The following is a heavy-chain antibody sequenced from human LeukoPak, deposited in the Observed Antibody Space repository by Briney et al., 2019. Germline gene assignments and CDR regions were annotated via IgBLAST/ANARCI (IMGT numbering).Heavy chain of an antibody. J-gene: IGHJ4*02. V-gene: IGHV3-23*01. CDR1: GFTFSSYA. D-gene: IGHD1-26*01. Sequence: GGSLRLSCAASGFTFSSYAMNWVRQAPGKGLEWVSFISGSGDTTYYADSVKGRFTISRDSSKNTLYLQMNSLRAEDTAVYYCAKSRGESRGASNYWGQGTLVTVSS. CDR3: AKSRGESRGASNY. CDR2: ISGSGDTT.